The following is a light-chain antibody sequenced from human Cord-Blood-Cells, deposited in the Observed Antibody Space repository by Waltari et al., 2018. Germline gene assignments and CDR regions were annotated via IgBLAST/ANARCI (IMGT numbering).Light chain of an antibody. CDR2: DVS. CDR1: SSYAGGYNY. CDR3: CSYAGSYTVV. J-gene: IGLJ2*01. V-gene: IGLV2-11*01. Sequence: QSAPPQPRSVSGSPGPSVTISCTGTSSYAGGYNYVSWYQQHPGKAPKLMIFDVSKRPSGVPDRFSGSKSGNTASLTISGLQAEDEADYYCCSYAGSYTVVFGGGTKLTVL.